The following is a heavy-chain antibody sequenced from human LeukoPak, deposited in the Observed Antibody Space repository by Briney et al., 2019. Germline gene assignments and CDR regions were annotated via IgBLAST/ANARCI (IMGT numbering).Heavy chain of an antibody. V-gene: IGHV3-23*01. CDR3: AKEHDYVWGSYRRNWFDP. D-gene: IGHD3-16*02. CDR1: GFTFSSYA. CDR2: ISGSGGST. Sequence: GSLRLSCAASGFTFSSYAMSWVRQAPGKGLEWVSAISGSGGSTYYADSVKGRFTISRDNSKNTLYMQMNSLRAEDTAVYYCAKEHDYVWGSYRRNWFDPWGQGTLVTVSS. J-gene: IGHJ5*02.